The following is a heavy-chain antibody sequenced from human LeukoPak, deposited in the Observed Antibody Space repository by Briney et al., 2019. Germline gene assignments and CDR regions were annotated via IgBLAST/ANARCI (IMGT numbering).Heavy chain of an antibody. Sequence: GSLRLSCAASGFTFSSYAMHWVRQAPGKGLEWVAVISYDGSNKYYADSVKGRFTISRDNSKNTLYLQMNSLRAEDTAVYYCALEVGALKGPFDYWGQGTLVTVSS. CDR2: ISYDGSNK. V-gene: IGHV3-30-3*01. CDR1: GFTFSSYA. CDR3: ALEVGALKGPFDY. D-gene: IGHD1-26*01. J-gene: IGHJ4*02.